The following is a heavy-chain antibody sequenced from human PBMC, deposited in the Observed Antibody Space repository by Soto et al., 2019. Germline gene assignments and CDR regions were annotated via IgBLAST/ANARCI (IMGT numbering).Heavy chain of an antibody. CDR3: AKDPLLYSSGELFSSGWYLFGY. CDR1: GFTFSSYA. D-gene: IGHD6-19*01. V-gene: IGHV3-23*01. CDR2: ISGSGGST. J-gene: IGHJ4*02. Sequence: GGSLRLSCAASGFTFSSYAMSWVRQAPGKGLEWVSAISGSGGSTYYADSVKGRFTISRDNSKNTLYLQMNSLRAEDTAVYYCAKDPLLYSSGELFSSGWYLFGYWGQGTLVTVSS.